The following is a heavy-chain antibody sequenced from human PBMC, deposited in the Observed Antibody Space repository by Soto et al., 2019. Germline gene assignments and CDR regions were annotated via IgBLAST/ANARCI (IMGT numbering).Heavy chain of an antibody. V-gene: IGHV3-33*01. Sequence: QVQLVESGGGVVQPGRSLRLSCAASGFTFSSYGMHWVRQAPGKGLEWVAVIWYDGRNKYYADSVKGRFTISRDNSKNKLYLQMNSLRAEDTAVYYCARETPGITICGVVTSGYFDYWGQGTLVTVSS. J-gene: IGHJ4*02. CDR1: GFTFSSYG. CDR2: IWYDGRNK. CDR3: ARETPGITICGVVTSGYFDY. D-gene: IGHD3-3*01.